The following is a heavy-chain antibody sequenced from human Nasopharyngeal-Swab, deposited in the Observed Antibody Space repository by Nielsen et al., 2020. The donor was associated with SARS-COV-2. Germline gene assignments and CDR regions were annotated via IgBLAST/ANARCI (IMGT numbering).Heavy chain of an antibody. Sequence: SQTLSLTCAISGDSVSSNSAAWNWIRQSPSRGLEWLGRTYYRSKWYNDYAVSVKSRITITPDTSKNQFSLQLNSVTPEDTAVYYCARGTKTPGYSYGDAFDIWGQGTMVTVSS. CDR1: GDSVSSNSAA. D-gene: IGHD5-18*01. J-gene: IGHJ3*02. V-gene: IGHV6-1*01. CDR3: ARGTKTPGYSYGDAFDI. CDR2: TYYRSKWYN.